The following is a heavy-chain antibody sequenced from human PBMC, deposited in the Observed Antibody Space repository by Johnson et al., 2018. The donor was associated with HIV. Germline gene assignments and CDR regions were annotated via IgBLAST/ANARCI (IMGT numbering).Heavy chain of an antibody. Sequence: QVQLVESGGGLVKPGGSLRLSCAASGFTFSDYYMSWIRQAPGKGLEWVSYISSSGSTRYYADSVKGRFIISTDNAKNSLYLQMHSLRAEDTAVYFCARGPIADDAFDIWGQGTMVTVS. V-gene: IGHV3-11*04. D-gene: IGHD3-16*02. J-gene: IGHJ3*02. CDR2: ISSSGSTR. CDR3: ARGPIADDAFDI. CDR1: GFTFSDYY.